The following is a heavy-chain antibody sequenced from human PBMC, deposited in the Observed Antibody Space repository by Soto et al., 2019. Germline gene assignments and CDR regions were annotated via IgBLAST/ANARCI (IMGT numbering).Heavy chain of an antibody. J-gene: IGHJ6*02. V-gene: IGHV1-8*01. CDR3: ARWSSTAWDYGMDV. CDR2: MNPNSGNT. CDR1: GYTFTSYD. D-gene: IGHD2-2*01. Sequence: ASVKVSCKASGYTFTSYDINWVRQATGQGLEWMGWMNPNSGNTGYAQKFQGRVTVTRNTSISTAYMELSSLRSEDTAVYYCARWSSTAWDYGMDVWGQGTTVTVSS.